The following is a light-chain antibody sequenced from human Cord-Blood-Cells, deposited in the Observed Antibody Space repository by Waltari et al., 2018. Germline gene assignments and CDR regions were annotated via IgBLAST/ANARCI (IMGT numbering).Light chain of an antibody. Sequence: EIVMTQSPATLSVSLGKRANLSCRASQSVSSNLAWYQQKPGQAPRLLIYGASTRATGIPARFSGSGSGTEFTLTISSLQSEDLAVYYCQQYNNWPPWTVGQGTKVEIK. V-gene: IGKV3-15*01. J-gene: IGKJ1*01. CDR2: GAS. CDR3: QQYNNWPPWT. CDR1: QSVSSN.